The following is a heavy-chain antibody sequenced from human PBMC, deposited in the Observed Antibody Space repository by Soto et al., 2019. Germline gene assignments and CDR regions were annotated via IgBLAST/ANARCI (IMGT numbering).Heavy chain of an antibody. CDR1: GGSISSNY. D-gene: IGHD3-16*01. V-gene: IGHV4-59*01. CDR2: IYYNGRT. Sequence: SETLSLTCTVSGGSISSNYWSWIRQPPGKGPEWIGYIYYNGRTNYNPSLKSRVTISVDTSKKQFSLNLTSVTAADTAGYYCAKGGDLGVFLYFDYWGQGALVIVSS. J-gene: IGHJ4*02. CDR3: AKGGDLGVFLYFDY.